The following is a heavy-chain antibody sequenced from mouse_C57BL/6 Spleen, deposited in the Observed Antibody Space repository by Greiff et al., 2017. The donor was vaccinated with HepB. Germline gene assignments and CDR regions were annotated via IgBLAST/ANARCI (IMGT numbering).Heavy chain of an antibody. J-gene: IGHJ4*01. CDR3: ARYYDPYYYAMDY. V-gene: IGHV2-2*01. CDR2: IWSGGST. D-gene: IGHD2-3*01. Sequence: VQLVESGPGLVQPSQSLSITCTVSGFSLTSYGVHWVRQSPGKGLEWLGVIWSGGSTDYNAAFISRLSISKDNSKSQVFFKMNSLQADDTAIYYCARYYDPYYYAMDYWGQGTSVTVSS. CDR1: GFSLTSYG.